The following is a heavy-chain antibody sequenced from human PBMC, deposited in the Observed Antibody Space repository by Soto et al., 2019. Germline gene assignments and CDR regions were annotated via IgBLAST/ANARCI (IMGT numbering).Heavy chain of an antibody. Sequence: VRFSFNGAGYAFTCYYMHLVRKAPGQGLEWMGWINPNSGGTNYAQKCQGWVTMTRDTSISTAYMELSRLRSDDTAVYYCARTPRYCSSTSCPEGGAFAIWGQGTMVPVSS. V-gene: IGHV1-2*04. CDR2: INPNSGGT. CDR1: GYAFTCYY. D-gene: IGHD2-2*01. CDR3: ARTPRYCSSTSCPEGGAFAI. J-gene: IGHJ3*02.